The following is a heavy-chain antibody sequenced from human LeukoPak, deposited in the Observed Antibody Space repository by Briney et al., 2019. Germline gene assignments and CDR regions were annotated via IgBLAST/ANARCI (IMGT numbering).Heavy chain of an antibody. D-gene: IGHD3-10*01. CDR1: GFTVSSNY. J-gene: IGHJ6*02. Sequence: GGSLRLSCAASGFTVSSNYMSWVRQAPGKGLEWVSVIYSGGSTYYADSVKGRFTISRDNSKNTLYLQMNSLRAEDTAVYYCARDYPIWFGVSGMDVWSQGTTVTVSS. CDR2: IYSGGST. V-gene: IGHV3-66*01. CDR3: ARDYPIWFGVSGMDV.